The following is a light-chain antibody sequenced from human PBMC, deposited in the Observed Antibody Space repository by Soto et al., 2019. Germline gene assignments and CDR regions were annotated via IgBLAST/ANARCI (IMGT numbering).Light chain of an antibody. V-gene: IGKV4-1*01. Sequence: DIAVTQSPDSLAVSLGERATINCKSSQSVLYSSNNKNFLAWYQHKPGQPPKLLISWASTRESGVPDRFSGSGSGKDFTLTISSLQAEDVAVYYCQQHYRRYTFGQGTRLEIK. CDR1: QSVLYSSNNKNF. CDR3: QQHYRRYT. J-gene: IGKJ2*01. CDR2: WAS.